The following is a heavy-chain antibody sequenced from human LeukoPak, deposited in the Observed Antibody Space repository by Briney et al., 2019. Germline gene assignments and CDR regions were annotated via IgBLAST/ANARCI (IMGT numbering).Heavy chain of an antibody. D-gene: IGHD3-9*01. Sequence: GGSLRLSCAASGFTFSTYAMYWVRQAPGKGLEWVALISYDGSDKYYPDSVKGRFTISRDNSKNTLYLQMNSLRAEDTAVYYCARVGGDILSGHRTGYYYAMDVWGQGTTVTVS. J-gene: IGHJ6*02. V-gene: IGHV3-30-3*01. CDR3: ARVGGDILSGHRTGYYYAMDV. CDR2: ISYDGSDK. CDR1: GFTFSTYA.